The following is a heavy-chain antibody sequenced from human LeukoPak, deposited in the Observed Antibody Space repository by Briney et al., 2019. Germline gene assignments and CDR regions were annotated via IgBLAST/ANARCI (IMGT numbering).Heavy chain of an antibody. CDR3: ARGCGGDCYSPFDY. J-gene: IGHJ4*02. CDR2: ISYDGSNK. Sequence: GGSLRLSCAASGFTFSSYAMHWVRQAPGKGLEWVAVISYDGSNKYYADSVKGRFTISRDNAKNSLFLQMNSLRAEDTAVYYCARGCGGDCYSPFDYWGQGTLVTVSS. CDR1: GFTFSSYA. V-gene: IGHV3-30-3*01. D-gene: IGHD2-21*02.